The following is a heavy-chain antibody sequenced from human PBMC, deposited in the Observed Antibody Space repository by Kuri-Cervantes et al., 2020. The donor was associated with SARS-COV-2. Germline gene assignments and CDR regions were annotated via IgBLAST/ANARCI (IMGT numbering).Heavy chain of an antibody. D-gene: IGHD2-2*01. CDR2: ISAYNGNT. Sequence: ASVKVSCKASGYTFTSYGISWVRQAPGQGLEWMGWISAYNGNTNYAQKIQGRVTMTTDTSTSKAYMELRSLRSDDTAVYYCARAPNTRYCSSTRCYFDYWGQGTLVTVSS. CDR3: ARAPNTRYCSSTRCYFDY. J-gene: IGHJ4*02. V-gene: IGHV1-18*01. CDR1: GYTFTSYG.